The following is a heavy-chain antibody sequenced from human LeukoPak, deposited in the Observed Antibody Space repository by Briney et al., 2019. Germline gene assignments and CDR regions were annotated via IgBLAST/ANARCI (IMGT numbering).Heavy chain of an antibody. CDR1: GDSVSSNSAA. CDR3: ARGDSSWYRSGNWFDP. D-gene: IGHD6-13*01. CDR2: TYYRSKWYN. Sequence: SQTLSLTCAISGDSVSSNSAAWNWIRQSPSRGLEWLGRTYYRSKWYNDYAVSVKSRITINPDTSKNQFSLQLNSVTPEDTAVYYCARGDSSWYRSGNWFDPWGQGTLVTVSS. V-gene: IGHV6-1*01. J-gene: IGHJ5*02.